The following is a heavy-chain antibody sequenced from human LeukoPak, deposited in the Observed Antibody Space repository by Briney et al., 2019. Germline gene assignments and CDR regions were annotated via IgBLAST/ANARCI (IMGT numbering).Heavy chain of an antibody. V-gene: IGHV4-39*01. J-gene: IGHJ6*02. CDR1: ADSISSSSYY. CDR2: IYYSGNT. CDR3: VRHPSAGGGDFYGMDV. D-gene: IGHD2-8*02. Sequence: PSETLSLTCTVSADSISSSSYYWGWIRQPPGKGLEWIGTIYYSGNTYYNPSLKSRVTISVDTSKNQFFLKLSSVTAADTAMYYCVRHPSAGGGDFYGMDVWGQGTTVTVSS.